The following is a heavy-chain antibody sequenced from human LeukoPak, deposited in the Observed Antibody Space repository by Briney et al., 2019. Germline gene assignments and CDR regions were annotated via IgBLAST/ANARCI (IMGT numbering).Heavy chain of an antibody. CDR1: GYTLTAYY. CDR2: INPSSGDT. J-gene: IGHJ4*02. V-gene: IGHV1-2*02. CDR3: AKNPYEYYFDY. Sequence: GASAKVSCKASGYTLTAYYMHWLRQAPGQRLEWMGWINPSSGDTNYAQKFQGRVTMTRDTSISTAYMELSRLTSDDTAVYYCAKNPYEYYFDYWGQGTLVTVSS. D-gene: IGHD5-12*01.